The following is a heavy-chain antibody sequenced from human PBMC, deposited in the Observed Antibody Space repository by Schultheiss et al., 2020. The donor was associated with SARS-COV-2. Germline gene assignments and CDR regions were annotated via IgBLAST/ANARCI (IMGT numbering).Heavy chain of an antibody. J-gene: IGHJ6*02. CDR2: ISSSSSDI. V-gene: IGHV3-21*01. D-gene: IGHD3-3*01. CDR1: GFTFSSYS. CDR3: ARDGYDFWNPYYYYGMDV. Sequence: GESLKTSCAASGFTFSSYSMNWVRQAPGKGLEWVSSISSSSSDIYYADSVKGRFTISRNNAKNSLYLQMNSLRAEDTAVYYCARDGYDFWNPYYYYGMDVWGQGTTVTVSS.